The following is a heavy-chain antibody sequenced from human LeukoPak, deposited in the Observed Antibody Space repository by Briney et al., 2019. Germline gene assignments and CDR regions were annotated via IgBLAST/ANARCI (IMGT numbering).Heavy chain of an antibody. Sequence: SETLSLTCAVYGGSFSGYYWSWIRQPPGKGLEWIGEINHSGSTNYNPSLKSRVTISVDTSKNQFSLKLSSVTAADTAVYYCARTPAIPYYYYYYMDVWGMGTAVTVSS. CDR1: GGSFSGYY. D-gene: IGHD2-2*01. CDR2: INHSGST. J-gene: IGHJ6*03. V-gene: IGHV4-34*01. CDR3: ARTPAIPYYYYYYMDV.